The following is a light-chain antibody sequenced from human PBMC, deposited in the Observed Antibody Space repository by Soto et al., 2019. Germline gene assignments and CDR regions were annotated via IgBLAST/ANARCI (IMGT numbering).Light chain of an antibody. CDR3: AAWDDSLSGPEV. Sequence: QSVLTQPPSASGTPGQRVTISCSGSSSNIGSNYVYWYQRLPGTAPKLLIYGNHQRPSGVPDRFSGSKSGTSASLAISGLRSEDEADYYCAAWDDSLSGPEVFGTGTKLTVL. CDR2: GNH. CDR1: SSNIGSNY. V-gene: IGLV1-47*01. J-gene: IGLJ1*01.